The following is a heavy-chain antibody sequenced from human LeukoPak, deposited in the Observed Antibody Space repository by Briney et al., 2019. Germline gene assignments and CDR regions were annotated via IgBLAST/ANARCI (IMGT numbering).Heavy chain of an antibody. CDR3: ATGVDYDILTGYVNDAFDI. V-gene: IGHV1-24*01. CDR1: GYTLTELS. Sequence: ASVKVSCKVSGYTLTELSMHWVRQAPAKGLEWMGGFDPEDGETIYAQKFQGRVTMTEDTSTDTAYMELSSLRSEDTAVYYCATGVDYDILTGYVNDAFDIWGQGTMVTVSS. D-gene: IGHD3-9*01. CDR2: FDPEDGET. J-gene: IGHJ3*02.